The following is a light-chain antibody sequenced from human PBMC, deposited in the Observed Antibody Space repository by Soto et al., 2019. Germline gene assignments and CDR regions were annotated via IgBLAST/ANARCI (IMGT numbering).Light chain of an antibody. V-gene: IGLV2-8*01. Sequence: QSVLTQPPSASGSAGQSVTISCTGTSTDVGGYNYVSWYQRHPGKAPKLMIYEVSKRPSGVPDRFSGSKSGNTASLTVSGLQAEDEADYYCSSYAGNNIHYVFGTGTKVTVL. J-gene: IGLJ1*01. CDR3: SSYAGNNIHYV. CDR2: EVS. CDR1: STDVGGYNY.